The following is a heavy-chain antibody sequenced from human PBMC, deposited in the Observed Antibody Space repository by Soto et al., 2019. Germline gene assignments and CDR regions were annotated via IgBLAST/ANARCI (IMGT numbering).Heavy chain of an antibody. Sequence: QVQLQESGPGLVKPSQTLSLTCPVSGVSISSGGYYWSWIRQHPGKGLEWIGYIYYSGSTYYNPSLKSRVTISVDTSKNQFSLKLSSVTAADTAVYYCAIAVRWVVVAATATLIAYWGQGTLVTVSS. CDR3: AIAVRWVVVAATATLIAY. CDR1: GVSISSGGYY. CDR2: IYYSGST. J-gene: IGHJ4*02. D-gene: IGHD2-15*01. V-gene: IGHV4-31*03.